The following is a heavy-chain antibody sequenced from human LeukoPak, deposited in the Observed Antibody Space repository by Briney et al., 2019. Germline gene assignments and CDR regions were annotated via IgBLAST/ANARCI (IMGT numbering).Heavy chain of an antibody. Sequence: GGSLRLSCAASGFTFSSYAMSWVRQAPGKGLEWVSAISGSGGSTYYADSVKGRFTISRDNAKNSLFLQMNSLRAEDTAVYYCARGAASNYLVDYWGQGTLVTVSS. CDR3: ARGAASNYLVDY. CDR1: GFTFSSYA. D-gene: IGHD4-4*01. J-gene: IGHJ4*02. V-gene: IGHV3-23*01. CDR2: ISGSGGST.